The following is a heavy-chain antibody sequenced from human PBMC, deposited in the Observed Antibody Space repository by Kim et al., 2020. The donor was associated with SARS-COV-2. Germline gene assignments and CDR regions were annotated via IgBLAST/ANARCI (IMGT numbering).Heavy chain of an antibody. CDR2: IYYSGST. V-gene: IGHV4-39*01. CDR1: GGSISSSSYY. J-gene: IGHJ4*02. D-gene: IGHD2-21*02. CDR3: ARHGGDLGYFDY. Sequence: SETLSLTCTVSGGSISSSSYYWGWIRQPPGKGLEWIGSIYYSGSTYYNPSLKSRVTISVDTSKNQFSLKLSSVTAADTAVYYCARHGGDLGYFDYWGQGT.